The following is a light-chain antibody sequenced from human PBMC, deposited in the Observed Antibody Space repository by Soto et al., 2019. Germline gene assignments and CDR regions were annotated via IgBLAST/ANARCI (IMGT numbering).Light chain of an antibody. J-gene: IGKJ2*01. CDR3: QQYNKWPPRYT. CDR1: QSVSSD. V-gene: IGKV3-15*01. CDR2: GAS. Sequence: IVMTQSPATLSVSPGERATLSCRASQSVSSDLAWYQQKPGQAPRLLIYGASTRATGVPARFSGSGSGTEFTLTISSLQSEDFAMYYCQQYNKWPPRYTFGQGTKLEIK.